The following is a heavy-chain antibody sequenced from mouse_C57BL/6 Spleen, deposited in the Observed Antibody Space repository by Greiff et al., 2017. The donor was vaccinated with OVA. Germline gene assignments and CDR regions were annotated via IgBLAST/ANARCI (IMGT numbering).Heavy chain of an antibody. CDR2: IDPDNGDT. Sequence: EVQLQQSGAELVRPGASVKLSCTASGFTFTDDYMHWVKQRPEQGLEWIGWIDPDNGDTEYASKFQGQATITADTSSNTAYLQLSSLTSEDTAVYYCTTSYQSPGWYFDVWGTGTTVTVSS. D-gene: IGHD4-1*01. CDR1: GFTFTDDY. J-gene: IGHJ1*03. CDR3: TTSYQSPGWYFDV. V-gene: IGHV14-4*01.